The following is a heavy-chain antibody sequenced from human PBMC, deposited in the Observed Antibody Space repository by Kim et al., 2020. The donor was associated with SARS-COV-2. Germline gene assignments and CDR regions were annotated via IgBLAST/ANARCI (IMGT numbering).Heavy chain of an antibody. Sequence: SETLSLTCTVSGGSISSYYWSWIRQPPGKGLEWIGYIYYSGSTNYNPSLKSRVTISVDTSKNQFSLKLSSVTAADTAVYYCARGGVYGYFDLWGRGTLVTVSS. J-gene: IGHJ2*01. D-gene: IGHD3-16*01. CDR2: IYYSGST. V-gene: IGHV4-59*01. CDR3: ARGGVYGYFDL. CDR1: GGSISSYY.